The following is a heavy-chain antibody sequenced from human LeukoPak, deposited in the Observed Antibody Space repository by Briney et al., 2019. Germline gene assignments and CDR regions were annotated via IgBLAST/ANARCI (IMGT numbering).Heavy chain of an antibody. Sequence: SVKVSCKASGGTLSSYAISWVRQAPGQGLEWMGGIIPIFGTANYAQKFQGRVTITADESTSTAYMELSSLRSEDTAVYYCARGPSSWYWYFDLWGRGTLVTVSS. CDR3: ARGPSSWYWYFDL. J-gene: IGHJ2*01. CDR2: IIPIFGTA. V-gene: IGHV1-69*13. D-gene: IGHD6-13*01. CDR1: GGTLSSYA.